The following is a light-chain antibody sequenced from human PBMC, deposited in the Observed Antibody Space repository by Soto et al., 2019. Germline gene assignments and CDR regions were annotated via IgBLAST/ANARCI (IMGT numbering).Light chain of an antibody. CDR2: ATS. V-gene: IGKV3-15*01. J-gene: IGKJ1*01. CDR1: RSVDTD. Sequence: EILMTQSPATLSVSPGDSATLSCRASRSVDTDLAWYQQKPGQAPRLLVFATSARATGVPDRFRGSRSGTGFTLTISSLQPEDSATYYCHQYYNRPPWTFGQGTKVEI. CDR3: HQYYNRPPWT.